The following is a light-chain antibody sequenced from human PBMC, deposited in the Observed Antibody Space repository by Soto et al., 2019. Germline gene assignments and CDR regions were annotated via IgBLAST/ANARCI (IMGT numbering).Light chain of an antibody. Sequence: EIVLTQSPGTPSLSPGERATLSCRASQSVASSFLAWYQQKPGQAPRLLIYGASSRATGIPDRFSGSGSGTDFTLTITRLEPEDFAVYYCQQFATSPFTFGPGTTVDVK. CDR1: QSVASSF. CDR2: GAS. CDR3: QQFATSPFT. J-gene: IGKJ3*01. V-gene: IGKV3-20*01.